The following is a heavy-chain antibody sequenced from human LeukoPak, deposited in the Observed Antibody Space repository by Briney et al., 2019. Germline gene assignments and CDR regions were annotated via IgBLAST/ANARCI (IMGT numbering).Heavy chain of an antibody. V-gene: IGHV4-39*07. J-gene: IGHJ5*02. D-gene: IGHD3-10*01. CDR3: ARVWMVRGTGP. CDR1: GGSISSSSYY. CDR2: INHSGST. Sequence: SETLSLTCTVSGGSISSSSYYWSWIRQPPGKGLEWIGEINHSGSTNYNPSLKSRVTISVDTSKNQFSLKLSSVTAADTAVYYCARVWMVRGTGPWGQGTLVTVSS.